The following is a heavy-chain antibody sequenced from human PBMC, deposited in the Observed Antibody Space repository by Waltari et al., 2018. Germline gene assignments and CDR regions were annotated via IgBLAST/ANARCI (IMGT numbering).Heavy chain of an antibody. J-gene: IGHJ4*02. CDR3: ASLSNYDSSGYIDY. D-gene: IGHD3-22*01. Sequence: VAVIWYDGSNKYYADSVKGRFTISRDNSKNTLYLQMNSLRAEDTAVYYCASLSNYDSSGYIDYWGQGTLVTVSS. CDR2: IWYDGSNK. V-gene: IGHV3-33*01.